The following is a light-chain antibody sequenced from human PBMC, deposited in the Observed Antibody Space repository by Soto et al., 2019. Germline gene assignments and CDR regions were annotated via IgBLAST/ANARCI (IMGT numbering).Light chain of an antibody. CDR1: SSDVGGYNY. CDR3: SSYTSSSSYV. CDR2: DVS. Sequence: QSALTQLACVSGSPGQSVTISCTGTSSDVGGYNYVSWYQQHPGKAPKLMIYDVSNRPSGVSNRFSGSKSGNTASLTISGLQAEDEADYYCSSYTSSSSYVFGTGTKLTVL. V-gene: IGLV2-14*01. J-gene: IGLJ1*01.